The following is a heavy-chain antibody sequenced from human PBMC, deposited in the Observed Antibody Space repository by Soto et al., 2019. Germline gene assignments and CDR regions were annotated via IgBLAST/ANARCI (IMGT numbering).Heavy chain of an antibody. CDR2: IIPILGIA. J-gene: IGHJ4*02. D-gene: IGHD3-9*01. CDR1: GHTFTGYY. CDR3: ARGTGILRYFDWFPTSYYFDY. V-gene: IGHV1-69*04. Sequence: SVKVSCKASGHTFTGYYMHWVRQAPGQGLEWMGRIIPILGIANYAQKFQGRVTITADKSTSTAYMELSSLRSEDTAVYYCARGTGILRYFDWFPTSYYFDYWGQGTLVTVSS.